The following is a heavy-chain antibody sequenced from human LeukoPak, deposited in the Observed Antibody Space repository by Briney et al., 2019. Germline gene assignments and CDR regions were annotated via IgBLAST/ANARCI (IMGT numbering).Heavy chain of an antibody. V-gene: IGHV3-7*01. CDR1: GFTFSSYW. D-gene: IGHD4-17*01. CDR2: IKQDGSEK. Sequence: GGSLRLSCAASGFTFSSYWMSWVRQAPGKGLEWVANIKQDGSEKYYVDSVKGRFTISRDNAKNSLYLQMNSLRAEDTAVYYCASLYGDYDVIFDYWGQGTLVTVSS. CDR3: ASLYGDYDVIFDY. J-gene: IGHJ4*02.